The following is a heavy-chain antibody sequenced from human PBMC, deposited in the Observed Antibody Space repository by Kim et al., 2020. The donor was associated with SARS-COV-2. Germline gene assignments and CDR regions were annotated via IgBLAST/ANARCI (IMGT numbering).Heavy chain of an antibody. D-gene: IGHD4-17*01. CDR1: GFTFSSYA. J-gene: IGHJ4*02. Sequence: GGSLRLSCAASGFTFSSYAMHWVRQAPGKGLEWVAVISYDGSNKYYADSVKGRFTISRDNSKNTLYLQMNSLRAEDTAVYYCARDRGDDYGGNSIDYWGQGTLVTVSS. V-gene: IGHV3-30-3*01. CDR3: ARDRGDDYGGNSIDY. CDR2: ISYDGSNK.